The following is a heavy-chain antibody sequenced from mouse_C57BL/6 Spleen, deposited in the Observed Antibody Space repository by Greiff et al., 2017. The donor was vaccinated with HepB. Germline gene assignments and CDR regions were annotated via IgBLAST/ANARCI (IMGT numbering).Heavy chain of an antibody. CDR2: ISDGGSYT. CDR1: GFTFSSYA. J-gene: IGHJ2*01. V-gene: IGHV5-4*01. D-gene: IGHD1-1*01. CDR3: ARDPDYYGSYFDY. Sequence: EVQGVESGGGLVKPGGSLKLSCAASGFTFSSYAMSWVRQTPEKRLEWVATISDGGSYTYYPDNVKGRFTISRDNAKNNLYLQMSHLKSEDTAMYYCARDPDYYGSYFDYWGQGTTLTVSS.